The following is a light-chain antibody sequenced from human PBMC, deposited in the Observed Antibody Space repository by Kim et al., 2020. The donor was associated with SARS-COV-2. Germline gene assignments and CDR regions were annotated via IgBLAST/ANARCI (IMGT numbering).Light chain of an antibody. J-gene: IGLJ3*02. Sequence: QTATLPCTGNSNNVGNQGAAWLQKHQGHPPKLLSYRNNNRPSGISERLSASRSGNTASLTITGLQPEDEADYDCSAWDSSLSAWVFGGGTQLTVL. CDR2: RNN. V-gene: IGLV10-54*01. CDR3: SAWDSSLSAWV. CDR1: SNNVGNQG.